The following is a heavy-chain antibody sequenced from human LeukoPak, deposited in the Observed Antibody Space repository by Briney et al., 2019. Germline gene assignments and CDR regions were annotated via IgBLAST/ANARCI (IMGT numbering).Heavy chain of an antibody. D-gene: IGHD1-26*01. CDR1: GFTFSSFN. CDR3: ARDPYSGNYGNDYYYYMDV. CDR2: ITSSGTHI. Sequence: GGSLRLSCAASGFTFSSFNMNWVRQAPGRAMEWVSSITSSGTHIFYADSVRGRFTISRDNAKNSLYLQMDSLGPDDTAVYYCARDPYSGNYGNDYYYYMDVWGKGTTVTISS. V-gene: IGHV3-21*01. J-gene: IGHJ6*03.